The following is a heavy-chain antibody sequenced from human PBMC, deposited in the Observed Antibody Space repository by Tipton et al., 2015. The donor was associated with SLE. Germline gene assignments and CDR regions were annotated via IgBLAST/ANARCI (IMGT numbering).Heavy chain of an antibody. CDR3: ARLYSTTEAVYYYGMDV. D-gene: IGHD4-11*01. CDR1: GDSISNFY. Sequence: TLSLTCTLSGDSISNFYWSWIRQPPGKGLEWIGYIYYSGNTNYNPSLKSRVTISVDRSKTQFSLNLSPVTAADTAVYYCARLYSTTEAVYYYGMDVWGQGTTVTVSS. CDR2: IYYSGNT. J-gene: IGHJ6*02. V-gene: IGHV4-59*01.